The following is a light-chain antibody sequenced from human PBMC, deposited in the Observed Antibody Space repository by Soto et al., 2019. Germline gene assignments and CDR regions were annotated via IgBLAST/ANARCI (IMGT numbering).Light chain of an antibody. J-gene: IGKJ1*01. V-gene: IGKV1-39*01. Sequence: DIQMTQSPSSLSASVGDRVTITCRASQTINSFLNWYQQKPGKAPKLLIYGASNLQCGVPSRFSRSGSGTDFPLTVSSLKPEDFAVYYCQKSYSSVRTFGQGTKVDI. CDR1: QTINSF. CDR2: GAS. CDR3: QKSYSSVRT.